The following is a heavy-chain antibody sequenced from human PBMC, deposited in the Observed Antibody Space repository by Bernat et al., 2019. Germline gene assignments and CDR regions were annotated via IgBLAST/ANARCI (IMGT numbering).Heavy chain of an antibody. D-gene: IGHD6-6*01. V-gene: IGHV4-34*01. J-gene: IGHJ4*02. CDR3: AGMTHRRAPDGSSYD. Sequence: QVQLQQWGAGLLKPSETLSLTCAVYGGSFSGYYWSWIRQSPGKGLEWIGEINHSGNTNYNPSLKSRVTIAVDTAKNQFSLKLSSVTAAATAVYYCAGMTHRRAPDGSSYDWGQGTLVTVSS. CDR1: GGSFSGYY. CDR2: INHSGNT.